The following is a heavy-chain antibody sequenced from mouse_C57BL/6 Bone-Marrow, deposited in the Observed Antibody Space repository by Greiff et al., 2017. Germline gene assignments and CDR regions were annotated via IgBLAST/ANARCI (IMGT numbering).Heavy chain of an antibody. CDR1: GYTFTEYT. CDR3: GRHKYYCYGSRAWFAY. D-gene: IGHD1-1*01. J-gene: IGHJ3*01. Sequence: VQLQQSGAELVKPGASVKLSCKASGYTFTEYTIHWVKQRSGQGLEWIGWFYPGSGSTKYNEKFKDQATLTADKSSSTVYLELSRLTSEDSAVXFCGRHKYYCYGSRAWFAYWGQGTLVTVSA. CDR2: FYPGSGST. V-gene: IGHV1-62-2*01.